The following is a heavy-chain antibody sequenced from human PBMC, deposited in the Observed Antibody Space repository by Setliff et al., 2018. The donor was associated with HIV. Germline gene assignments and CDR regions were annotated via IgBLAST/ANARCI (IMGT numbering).Heavy chain of an antibody. CDR2: LFYTGST. Sequence: SETLSLTCAVSGDSITSRNYHWDWVRQPPGKGLEWIGSLFYTGSTSCNPSLKSRVTISGDTSKNQFSLTLNSVTAADTAVYYCARGSRQLTIFGVVFKTNYYFMDVWGKGTAVTSP. D-gene: IGHD3-3*01. J-gene: IGHJ6*03. CDR3: ARGSRQLTIFGVVFKTNYYFMDV. V-gene: IGHV4-39*07. CDR1: GDSITSRNYH.